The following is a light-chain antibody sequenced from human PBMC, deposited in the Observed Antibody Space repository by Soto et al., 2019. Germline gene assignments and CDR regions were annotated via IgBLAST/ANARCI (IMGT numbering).Light chain of an antibody. CDR2: GAT. CDR3: QQCHATPLT. CDR1: QAIGNY. V-gene: IGKV1-39*01. Sequence: DIQMPEFQYSLSASLGDRFTITCLASQAIGNYLNWYQQKPGKAPNLLIFGATTLQSGVPSRFSGSGYGTNFTLIISVLQPEDFAIYYCQQCHATPLTFGQGTRLEIK. J-gene: IGKJ5*01.